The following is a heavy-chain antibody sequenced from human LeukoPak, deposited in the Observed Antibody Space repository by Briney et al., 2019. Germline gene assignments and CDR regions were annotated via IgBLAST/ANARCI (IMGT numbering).Heavy chain of an antibody. Sequence: SGGSLRLSCAASGFTFSSYGMHWVRQAPGKGLEWVAVISYDGSNKYYADSVKGRFTISRDNSKNTLYLQMNSLRAEDTAVYYCARSSGSYWNWGQGTLVTVSS. CDR2: ISYDGSNK. J-gene: IGHJ4*02. D-gene: IGHD1-26*01. V-gene: IGHV3-30*03. CDR3: ARSSGSYWN. CDR1: GFTFSSYG.